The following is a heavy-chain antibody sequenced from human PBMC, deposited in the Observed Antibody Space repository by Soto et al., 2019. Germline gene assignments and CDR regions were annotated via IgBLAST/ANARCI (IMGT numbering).Heavy chain of an antibody. D-gene: IGHD2-2*01. CDR3: ARDPSIVLVPAATYYYYYYGMDV. J-gene: IGHJ6*02. CDR2: INSDGSRT. CDR1: GFTFSSYW. V-gene: IGHV3-74*01. Sequence: GGSLRLSCAASGFTFSSYWMHWVRQAPGKGLVWVSRINSDGSRTDYADSVKGRFTISRDNAKNTLDMQMNSLRAEDTAVYYCARDPSIVLVPAATYYYYYYGMDVWGQGTTVTVSS.